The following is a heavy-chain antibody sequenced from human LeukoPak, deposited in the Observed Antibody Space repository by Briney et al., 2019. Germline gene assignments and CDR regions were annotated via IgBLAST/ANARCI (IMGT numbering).Heavy chain of an antibody. CDR2: LSWHSGSI. Sequence: GGSLRLSCVASGFKFNDYAMHWVRQAPGQGLQWVSGLSWHSGSIGYADSVKGRFIISRDNAKNSLYLEMNRLRPEDSALYYCAKETKVGENLYYFDYWGRGTLVTVSS. D-gene: IGHD1-26*01. V-gene: IGHV3-9*01. CDR1: GFKFNDYA. J-gene: IGHJ4*02. CDR3: AKETKVGENLYYFDY.